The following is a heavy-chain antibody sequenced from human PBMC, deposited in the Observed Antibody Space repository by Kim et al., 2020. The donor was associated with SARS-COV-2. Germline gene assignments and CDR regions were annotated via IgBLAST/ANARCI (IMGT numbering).Heavy chain of an antibody. CDR1: GYTFTGYY. D-gene: IGHD2-2*01. Sequence: ASVKVSFKASGYTFTGYYMHWVRQAPGQGLEWMGRINPNSGGTNYAQKFQGRVTMTRDTSISTAYMELSRLRSDDTAVYYCARLPNSIGYCSSTSCPIDYWGQGTLVTVSS. CDR3: ARLPNSIGYCSSTSCPIDY. CDR2: INPNSGGT. J-gene: IGHJ4*02. V-gene: IGHV1-2*06.